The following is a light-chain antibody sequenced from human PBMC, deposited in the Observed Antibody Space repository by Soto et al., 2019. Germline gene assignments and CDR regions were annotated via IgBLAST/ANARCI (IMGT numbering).Light chain of an antibody. J-gene: IGKJ2*01. CDR3: QQCSNLYT. CDR1: QSVSSY. Sequence: ELVLIQSPATLSLSPGERATLSCRSSQSVSSYLALYQQKPGQAPRLLLYDASNMSTDIPARCSASGSGPDFTQTLGILEPEDFAGYYCQQCSNLYTFGQANKLDI. CDR2: DAS. V-gene: IGKV3-11*01.